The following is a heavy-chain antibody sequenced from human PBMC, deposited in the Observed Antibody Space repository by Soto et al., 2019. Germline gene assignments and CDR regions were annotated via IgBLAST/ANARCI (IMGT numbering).Heavy chain of an antibody. V-gene: IGHV4-30-2*01. CDR3: ARDGGLGAVAVDY. J-gene: IGHJ4*02. D-gene: IGHD6-19*01. CDR1: GGSISSGGYS. Sequence: QLQLQESGSGLVKPSQTLSLTCAVSGGSISSGGYSWSWIRQPPGKGLEWIGYLYHSGSTYYHPSLKSRVTISVDRSKNQFSLELSSVTAADTAVYYCARDGGLGAVAVDYRGQGTLVTVSS. CDR2: LYHSGST.